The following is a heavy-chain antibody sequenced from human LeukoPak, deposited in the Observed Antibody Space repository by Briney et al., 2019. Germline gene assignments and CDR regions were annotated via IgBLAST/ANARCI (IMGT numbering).Heavy chain of an antibody. D-gene: IGHD2-8*01. Sequence: GASVKVSCKASGGTFSGYAISWVRQAPGQGLEWMGWISTYNGNTNYAQKLQGRVTMTTDTSTSTAYMELRSLRSDDTAVYYCARDNGGYLGNWFDPWGQGTLVTVSS. V-gene: IGHV1-18*01. CDR3: ARDNGGYLGNWFDP. CDR1: GGTFSGYA. CDR2: ISTYNGNT. J-gene: IGHJ5*02.